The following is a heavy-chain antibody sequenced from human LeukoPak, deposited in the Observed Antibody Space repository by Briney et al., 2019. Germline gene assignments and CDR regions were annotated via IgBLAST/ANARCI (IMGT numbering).Heavy chain of an antibody. D-gene: IGHD6-13*01. CDR3: AREGGYSSSWYRTLDAFDI. V-gene: IGHV1-24*01. J-gene: IGHJ3*02. Sequence: GASVKVSCKVSGYTLTELSMHWVRQAPGKGLEWMGGFDPEDGETIYAQKFQGRVTITRDTSASTAYMELSSLRSEDTAVYYCAREGGYSSSWYRTLDAFDIWGQGTMVTVSS. CDR1: GYTLTELS. CDR2: FDPEDGET.